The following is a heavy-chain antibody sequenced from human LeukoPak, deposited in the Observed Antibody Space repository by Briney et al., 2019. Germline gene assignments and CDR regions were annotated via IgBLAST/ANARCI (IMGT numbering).Heavy chain of an antibody. D-gene: IGHD2-15*01. Sequence: SVKVSCKASGGTFSNYAISWVRQAPGRGLEWMGGIIPIFGTPNYAQKLQGRVTITTDESTSTAYMELSSLRSEDTAVYYCATPHGHLGYCSGGSCYLQLDYWGQGTLVTVSS. CDR3: ATPHGHLGYCSGGSCYLQLDY. V-gene: IGHV1-69*05. J-gene: IGHJ4*02. CDR2: IIPIFGTP. CDR1: GGTFSNYA.